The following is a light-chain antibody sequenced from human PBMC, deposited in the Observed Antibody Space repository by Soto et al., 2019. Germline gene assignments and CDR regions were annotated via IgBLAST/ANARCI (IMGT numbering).Light chain of an antibody. CDR1: QSINSW. CDR3: QRYNDYSPDT. V-gene: IGKV1-5*01. J-gene: IGKJ2*01. Sequence: DIQMTQSPSTLSASVGDRVTITCRASQSINSWLAWYQQKPGKAPRLLIYDASSLESGVPSRFSGSGSGTEFTLTISSLQPDDFATYYCQRYNDYSPDTFGQGTKLEIK. CDR2: DAS.